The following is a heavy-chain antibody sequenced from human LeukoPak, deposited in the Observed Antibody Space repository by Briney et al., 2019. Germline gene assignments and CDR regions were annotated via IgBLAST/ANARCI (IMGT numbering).Heavy chain of an antibody. CDR2: ISYDGSNK. V-gene: IGHV3-30*04. CDR1: GFTFSSYA. Sequence: PGRSLRLSCAASGFTFSSYAMHWVRQAPGKGLKWVAVISYDGSNKYYADSVKGRFTISRDNSKNTLYLQMNSLRAEDTAVYYCARDYYDILTGYSAFDYWGQGTLVTVSS. J-gene: IGHJ4*02. D-gene: IGHD3-9*01. CDR3: ARDYYDILTGYSAFDY.